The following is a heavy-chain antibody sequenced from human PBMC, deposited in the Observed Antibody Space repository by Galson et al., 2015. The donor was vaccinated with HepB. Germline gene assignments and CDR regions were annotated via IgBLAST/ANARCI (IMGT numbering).Heavy chain of an antibody. CDR1: GFTLSSYA. CDR2: ISYDGSNK. Sequence: LRLSCAASGFTLSSYAMHWVRQAPGKGLEWVAVISYDGSNKYYADSVKGRFTISRDNSKNTLYLQMNSLRAEDTAVYYCARDLSLGYCSGGSCYYFDYWGQGTLVTVSS. CDR3: ARDLSLGYCSGGSCYYFDY. D-gene: IGHD2-15*01. V-gene: IGHV3-30-3*01. J-gene: IGHJ4*02.